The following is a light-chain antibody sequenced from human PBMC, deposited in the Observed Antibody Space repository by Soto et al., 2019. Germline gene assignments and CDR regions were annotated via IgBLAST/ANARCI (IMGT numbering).Light chain of an antibody. Sequence: DIQMTQSPSTLSASVGDTVTVTCRASQSISSWLAWYQQKAGKAPKLLIYDASTLESGVPSRFSGSGSGTEFTLTITSLQPDDFATYYCQQYNTYPETFGQGTKVDIK. J-gene: IGKJ1*01. V-gene: IGKV1-5*01. CDR1: QSISSW. CDR2: DAS. CDR3: QQYNTYPET.